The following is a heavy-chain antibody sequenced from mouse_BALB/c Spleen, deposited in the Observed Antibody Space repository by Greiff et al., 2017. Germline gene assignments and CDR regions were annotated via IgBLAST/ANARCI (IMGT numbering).Heavy chain of an antibody. V-gene: IGHV6-6*02. J-gene: IGHJ2*01. CDR1: GFTFSNYW. CDR3: TRTIHYYGYDYFDY. Sequence: EVQLQESGGGLVQPGGSMKLSCVASGFTFSNYWMNWVRQSPEKGLEWVAEIRLKSNNYATHYAESVKGRFTISRDDSKSSVYLQMNNLRAEDTGIYYCTRTIHYYGYDYFDYWGQGTTLTVSS. CDR2: IRLKSNNYAT. D-gene: IGHD1-2*01.